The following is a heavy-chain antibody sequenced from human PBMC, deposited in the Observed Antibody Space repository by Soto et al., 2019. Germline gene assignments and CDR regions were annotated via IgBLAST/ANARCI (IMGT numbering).Heavy chain of an antibody. CDR2: INPNSGGT. CDR3: ARVDY. Sequence: SVEIWCEASGDSVTISYMHWVLQAPGQGLEWMGWINPNSGGTNYAQNFHGRVTMTRDTSISTAYMELSRLRSDDTAVYYCARVDYWGQGTLVTVSS. CDR1: GDSVTISY. V-gene: IGHV1-2*02. J-gene: IGHJ4*02.